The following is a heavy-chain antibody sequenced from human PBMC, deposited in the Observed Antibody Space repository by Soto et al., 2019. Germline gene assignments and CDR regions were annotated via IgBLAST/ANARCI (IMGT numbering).Heavy chain of an antibody. V-gene: IGHV3-15*07. J-gene: IGHJ4*01. CDR3: TTDSYITSIIVRFDY. CDR1: GFTFSNAW. Sequence: PGGSLRLSCAASGFTFSNAWSPSPQVRGLEWVGRVKSKTDGGTTDFAAPVKGRFAISRDDSKNMVYLEMNSLKTEDTAIYYCTTDSYITSIIVRFDYWGHGTLVTVSS. CDR2: VKSKTDGGTT. D-gene: IGHD3-22*01.